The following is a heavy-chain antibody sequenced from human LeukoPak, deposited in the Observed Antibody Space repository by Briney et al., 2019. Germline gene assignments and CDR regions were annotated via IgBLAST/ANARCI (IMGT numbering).Heavy chain of an antibody. D-gene: IGHD6-19*01. CDR2: ISSSSSTI. Sequence: GGSLRLSCAASGFTFSSYSMNWVRQAPGKGLEWVSYISSSSSTIYYADSVKGRFTISRDNSKNTLYLQMNSLRAEDMAVYYCAKGAIAVAARGFYFDYWGQGTLVTVSS. CDR1: GFTFSSYS. CDR3: AKGAIAVAARGFYFDY. J-gene: IGHJ4*02. V-gene: IGHV3-48*01.